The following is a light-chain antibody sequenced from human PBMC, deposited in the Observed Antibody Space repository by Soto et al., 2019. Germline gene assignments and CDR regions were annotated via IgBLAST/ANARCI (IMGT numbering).Light chain of an antibody. CDR1: ISYVGVYNY. V-gene: IGLV2-14*01. CDR2: EVT. J-gene: IGLJ2*01. CDR3: SSYTSTFTLV. Sequence: QSVMTQPASVSGSPGESITISCTGTISYVGVYNYVSWYQQHPGKAPKLIIYEVTNRPSGVSNRFYGSKSGNTASLTISGIQADDEADYYCSSYTSTFTLVFAGGTKVPVL.